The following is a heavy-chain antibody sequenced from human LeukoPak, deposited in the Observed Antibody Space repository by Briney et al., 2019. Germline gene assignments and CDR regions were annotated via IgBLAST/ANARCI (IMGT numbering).Heavy chain of an antibody. CDR1: GDSISGGGYY. J-gene: IGHJ4*02. Sequence: SETLSLTCTLSGDSISGGGYYWSWIRQHPGKGLEWIGYIYYSGSIYFNPSLRSRVIISIDTSKNQLSLKLSSVTVAATAQYYCGISPTVFYYDGSGYFDYWGQGALVTVSS. D-gene: IGHD3-22*01. CDR2: IYYSGSI. CDR3: GISPTVFYYDGSGYFDY. V-gene: IGHV4-31*03.